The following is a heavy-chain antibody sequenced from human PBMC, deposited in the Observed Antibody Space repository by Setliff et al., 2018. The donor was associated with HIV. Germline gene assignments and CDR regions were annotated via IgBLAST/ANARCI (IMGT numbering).Heavy chain of an antibody. J-gene: IGHJ4*02. V-gene: IGHV3-7*01. CDR3: ARFRLYHYSNKVDY. CDR1: GFTFSSYA. D-gene: IGHD4-4*01. CDR2: ISPDATIA. Sequence: GGSLRLSCAASGFTFSSYAMSWVRQVPGKGLVWVSHISPDATIAGSVDSVKGRFTISRDNAKNSLYLQMNSLRAEDTAVYYCARFRLYHYSNKVDYWGQGTLVTVSS.